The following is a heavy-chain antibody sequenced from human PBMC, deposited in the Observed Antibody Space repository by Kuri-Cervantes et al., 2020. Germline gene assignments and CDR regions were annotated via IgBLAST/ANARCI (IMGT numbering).Heavy chain of an antibody. Sequence: GSLRLSCTASGGSISSSSYYWGWIRQPPGKGLEWIGSINYSGSTYYNPSLKSGVTIFVDTSKNQFSLKLSSMTAADTAVYYCARVGVLMVYARGGEDYWGQGTLVTVSS. J-gene: IGHJ4*02. CDR1: GGSISSSSYY. CDR2: INYSGST. D-gene: IGHD2-8*01. V-gene: IGHV4-39*01. CDR3: ARVGVLMVYARGGEDY.